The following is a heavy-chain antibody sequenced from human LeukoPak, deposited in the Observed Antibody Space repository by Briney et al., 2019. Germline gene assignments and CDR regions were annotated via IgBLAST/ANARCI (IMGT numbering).Heavy chain of an antibody. J-gene: IGHJ4*02. Sequence: PGGSLRLSCAASGFTFTNAWMTWVRQAPGKGLEWVAFIRYDGSNKYYADSVKGRFTISRDNSKNTLYLQMNSLRAEDTAVYYCAKPLTFFSKNSYGYYFDYWGQGTLVTVSS. D-gene: IGHD5-18*01. CDR2: IRYDGSNK. CDR1: GFTFTNAW. CDR3: AKPLTFFSKNSYGYYFDY. V-gene: IGHV3-30*02.